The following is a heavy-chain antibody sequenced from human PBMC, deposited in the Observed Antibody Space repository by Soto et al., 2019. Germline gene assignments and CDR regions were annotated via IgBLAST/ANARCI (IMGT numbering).Heavy chain of an antibody. CDR1: GYSFAGYW. J-gene: IGHJ4*02. D-gene: IGHD3-22*01. V-gene: IGHV5-10-1*01. CDR3: ARQIYDSDTGPNCQDYFDS. Sequence: GESLKISCKGSGYSFAGYWITWVRQKPGKGLEWMGRMDPRDSKTYYSPSFRGHVTISVTKSITTVFLQWRSLSASNTAMYYCARQIYDSDTGPNCQDYFDSWGQGTPVTVSS. CDR2: MDPRDSKT.